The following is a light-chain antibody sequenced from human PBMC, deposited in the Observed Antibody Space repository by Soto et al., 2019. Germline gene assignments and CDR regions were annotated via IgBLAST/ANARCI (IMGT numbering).Light chain of an antibody. Sequence: DIQMTQSPYSLSASVGDRVTITCQASQDITNYLNWYQQKPGKAPKLLIYDASNLETGVPSRFSGSGSGTGFTFTISSLQPEDIATYYCQQYDNLPRTFGGGTRVEIK. CDR2: DAS. V-gene: IGKV1-33*01. J-gene: IGKJ4*01. CDR3: QQYDNLPRT. CDR1: QDITNY.